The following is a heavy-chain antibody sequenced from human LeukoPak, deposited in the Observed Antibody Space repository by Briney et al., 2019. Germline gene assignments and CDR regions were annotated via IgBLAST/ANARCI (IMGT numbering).Heavy chain of an antibody. J-gene: IGHJ4*02. V-gene: IGHV3-23*01. CDR2: ISASGPTT. CDR3: AVDRRGYGGPGTFEY. D-gene: IGHD5-12*01. Sequence: PGGSLRFSCAASGSTFSSYAMSWVRQAPGKGLEWVSGISASGPTTYYADSVKGRFNIFKDNSKNTLYLQMNSLRAEDTAVYYCAVDRRGYGGPGTFEYWGQGTLVTVSS. CDR1: GSTFSSYA.